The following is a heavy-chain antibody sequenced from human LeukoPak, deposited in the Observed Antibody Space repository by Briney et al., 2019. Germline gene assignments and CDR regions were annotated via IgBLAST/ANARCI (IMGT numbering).Heavy chain of an antibody. V-gene: IGHV3-23*01. CDR3: ARDGQWLRDFDY. D-gene: IGHD5-12*01. Sequence: GSLRLSCAASGFAFGSYAMSWVRQAPGKGLEWVSAISGSGGSTYYADSAKGRFTISRGNPRNTLLLQMNSLRAEDTAVYYCARDGQWLRDFDYWGQGTLVTVSS. CDR1: GFAFGSYA. J-gene: IGHJ4*02. CDR2: ISGSGGST.